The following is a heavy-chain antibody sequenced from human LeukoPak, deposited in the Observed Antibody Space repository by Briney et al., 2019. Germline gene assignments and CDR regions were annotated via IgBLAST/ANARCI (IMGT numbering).Heavy chain of an antibody. D-gene: IGHD6-13*01. Sequence: GGSLRLSCAASGFTFSSFGIYWVRQAPGKGLEWVAVIWYDGSNKYYADSVKGRFTISRDNSQNTLYLQMNSLRAEDTAVYYCARLGSSWPFDYWGQGTLVTVSS. V-gene: IGHV3-33*01. J-gene: IGHJ4*02. CDR2: IWYDGSNK. CDR1: GFTFSSFG. CDR3: ARLGSSWPFDY.